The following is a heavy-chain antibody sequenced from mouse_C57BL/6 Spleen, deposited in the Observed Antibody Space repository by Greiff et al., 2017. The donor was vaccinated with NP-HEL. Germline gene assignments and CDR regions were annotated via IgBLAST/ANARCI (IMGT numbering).Heavy chain of an antibody. J-gene: IGHJ3*01. CDR1: GYTFTDYY. V-gene: IGHV1-19*01. Sequence: EVQLQQSGPVLVKPGASVKMSCKASGYTFTDYYMNWVKQSHGKSLEWIGVINPYNGGTSYNKKFKGKATLTVDKSSSTAYMELNSLTYEDSAVYYCARSGYDYDGGMFAYWGQGTLVTVSA. D-gene: IGHD2-4*01. CDR3: ARSGYDYDGGMFAY. CDR2: INPYNGGT.